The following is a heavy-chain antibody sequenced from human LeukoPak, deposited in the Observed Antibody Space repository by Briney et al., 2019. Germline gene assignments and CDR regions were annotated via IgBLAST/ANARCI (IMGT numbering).Heavy chain of an antibody. J-gene: IGHJ3*02. V-gene: IGHV4-59*01. D-gene: IGHD2-15*01. Sequence: SETLSLTCTVSGGSISSYYWSWIRQPPGKGLGWIGYIYYSGSTNYNPSLKSRVTISVDTSKNQFSLKLSSVTAADTAVYYCARGDRYCSGGSCYSAFDIWGQGTMVTVSS. CDR2: IYYSGST. CDR1: GGSISSYY. CDR3: ARGDRYCSGGSCYSAFDI.